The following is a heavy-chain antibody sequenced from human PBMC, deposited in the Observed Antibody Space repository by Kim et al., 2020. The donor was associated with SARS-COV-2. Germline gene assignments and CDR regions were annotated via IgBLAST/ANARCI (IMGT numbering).Heavy chain of an antibody. CDR2: ISYSGNS. CDR1: GGSIRRGGKF. D-gene: IGHD2-2*01. Sequence: SETLSLTCSVSGGSIRRGGKFWTWILQHPAKGLEWIGYISYSGNSHYSPSLRSRVSISLQTSENQFSLELTSVTAADTAVYDCARGQPLNYWGQGSLVTVSS. CDR3: ARGQPLNY. V-gene: IGHV4-31*03. J-gene: IGHJ4*02.